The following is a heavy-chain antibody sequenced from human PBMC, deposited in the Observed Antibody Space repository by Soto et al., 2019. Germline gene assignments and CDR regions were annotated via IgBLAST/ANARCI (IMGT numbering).Heavy chain of an antibody. CDR1: GFTFSSYW. D-gene: IGHD2-15*01. CDR2: INSDGSST. J-gene: IGHJ4*02. V-gene: IGHV3-74*01. CDR3: VRTSLVVAAATREDY. Sequence: EVQLVESGGGLVQPGGSLRLSCAASGFTFSSYWMHWVRQAPGKGLVWVSRINSDGSSTSYADSVKGRVTISRDNAKNTLYLQMTSLTAEDTSVYYCVRTSLVVAAATREDYWGQGTLLTASS.